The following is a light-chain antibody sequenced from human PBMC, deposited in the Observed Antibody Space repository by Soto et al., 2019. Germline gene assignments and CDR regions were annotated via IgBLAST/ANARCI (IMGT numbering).Light chain of an antibody. J-gene: IGLJ1*01. CDR2: DVS. CDR3: CSYAGIYTYV. CDR1: SSDVGGYNY. V-gene: IGLV2-11*01. Sequence: QSALTQPRSVSGSPGQSVTISCTGTSSDVGGYNYVSWYQLHPGKAPKLIIYDVSKRPSGVPDRFSGSKSGNTASLTISGLQAEDEAGYYCCSYAGIYTYVFGNGTKVTV.